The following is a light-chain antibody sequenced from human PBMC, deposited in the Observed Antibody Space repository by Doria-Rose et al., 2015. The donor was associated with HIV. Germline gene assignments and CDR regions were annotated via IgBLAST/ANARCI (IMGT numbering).Light chain of an antibody. Sequence: DIRLTQSPESLGMSLGERATLNCKSNQSLLYTSKHYLAWYQQKPGQPPKLSIYWASTRQSGVTARFSGSGSGTDFTLTISSLEAEDVAVYYGQQYYDTPSFGPGTTVDI. CDR2: WAS. CDR1: QSLLYTSKHY. J-gene: IGKJ3*01. CDR3: QQYYDTPS. V-gene: IGKV4-1*01.